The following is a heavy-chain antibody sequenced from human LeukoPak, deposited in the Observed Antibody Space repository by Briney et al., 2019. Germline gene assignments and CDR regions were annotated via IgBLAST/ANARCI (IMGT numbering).Heavy chain of an antibody. CDR3: AKDYYDSSGYPGALDY. J-gene: IGHJ4*02. Sequence: ASVKVSCKASGYTFTSYGISWVRQAPGQGLEWMGWISAYNGNTNYAQKLQGRVTMTTDTSTSTAYMELRSLRSDDTAVYYCAKDYYDSSGYPGALDYWGQGTLVTVSP. D-gene: IGHD3-22*01. CDR1: GYTFTSYG. V-gene: IGHV1-18*01. CDR2: ISAYNGNT.